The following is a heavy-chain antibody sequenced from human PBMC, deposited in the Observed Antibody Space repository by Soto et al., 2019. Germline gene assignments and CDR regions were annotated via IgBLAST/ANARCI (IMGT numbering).Heavy chain of an antibody. V-gene: IGHV3-30*18. D-gene: IGHD6-19*01. CDR2: ISDDGSNK. CDR3: AKDREREHNNGWSQVS. J-gene: IGHJ1*01. CDR1: GFRFSGYG. Sequence: SLKISCAASGFRFSGYGMHWVRQAPGKGLEWLAAISDDGSNKYYGDSVKGRFTISRDNSKNKLYLQINSLRAEDTAVYYCAKDREREHNNGWSQVSWGQGSQVTVSS.